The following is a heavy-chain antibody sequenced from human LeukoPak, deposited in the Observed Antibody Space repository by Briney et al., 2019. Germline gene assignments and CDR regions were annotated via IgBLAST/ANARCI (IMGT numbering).Heavy chain of an antibody. Sequence: PGGSLRLSCAVSGFTFSAYSMNWVRQAPGKGLEWVSYISSINIYYADSLKGRFTISRDNAKNSVYLQMNSLRDEDTAIYYCARDKDWGFAFWGQGTLVTVSS. CDR1: GFTFSAYS. J-gene: IGHJ4*02. CDR2: ISSINI. V-gene: IGHV3-21*05. CDR3: ARDKDWGFAF. D-gene: IGHD7-27*01.